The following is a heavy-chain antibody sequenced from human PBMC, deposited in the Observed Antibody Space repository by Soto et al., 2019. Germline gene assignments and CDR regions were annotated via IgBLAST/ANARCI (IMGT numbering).Heavy chain of an antibody. CDR1: GFTFSSYW. CDR2: INSDGSST. CDR3: ARELAYYDFWSGHYGMDV. J-gene: IGHJ6*02. D-gene: IGHD3-3*01. V-gene: IGHV3-74*01. Sequence: QPGGSLRLSCAASGFTFSSYWMHWVRQAPGKGLVWVSRINSDGSSTSYADSVKGRFTISRDNAKNTLYLQMNSLRAEDTAVYYCARELAYYDFWSGHYGMDVWGQGTTVNVSS.